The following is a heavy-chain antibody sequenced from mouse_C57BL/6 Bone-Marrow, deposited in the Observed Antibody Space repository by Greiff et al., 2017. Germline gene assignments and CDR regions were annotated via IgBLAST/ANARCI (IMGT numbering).Heavy chain of an antibody. CDR3: ARVYDGYSLF. D-gene: IGHD2-3*01. CDR2: IDPATGGT. CDR1: GYTFTDYE. J-gene: IGHJ3*01. Sequence: VQLQQSGAELVRPGASVTLSCKASGYTFTDYEMHWVKQTPVHGLEWIGAIDPATGGTAYNQKFKGKAILTADKSSSTAYIGLSSVTSEDSDGYCWARVYDGYSLFWGQGTLVTVSA. V-gene: IGHV1-15*01.